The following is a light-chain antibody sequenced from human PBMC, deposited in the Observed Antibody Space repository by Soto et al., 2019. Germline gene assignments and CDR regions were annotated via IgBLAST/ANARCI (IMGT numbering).Light chain of an antibody. CDR1: QSLLH. CDR2: WAS. Sequence: DIVMTQSPDSLAVSLGERATINCKSSQSLLHLAWYQQKPGQPPKLLIYWASTRESGVPDQFSGSASGTDFTLLISRLQAEDLAIYYCQQHYTTPVTLGQGAKVERK. J-gene: IGKJ1*01. CDR3: QQHYTTPVT. V-gene: IGKV4-1*01.